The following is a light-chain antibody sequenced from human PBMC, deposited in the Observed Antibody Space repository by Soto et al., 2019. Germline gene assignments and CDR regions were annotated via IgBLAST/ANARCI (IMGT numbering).Light chain of an antibody. CDR3: SSYTSSSTVV. CDR2: DVS. V-gene: IGLV2-14*01. J-gene: IGLJ2*01. Sequence: QSALTQPASVSGSPGQSITISCTGTSSDVGGYKYVSWYQQHPGKAPKLMIYDVSNRPSGVSNRFSGSKSGNTASLTISGLHADDESDYYCSSYTSSSTVVFGGGTKLTVL. CDR1: SSDVGGYKY.